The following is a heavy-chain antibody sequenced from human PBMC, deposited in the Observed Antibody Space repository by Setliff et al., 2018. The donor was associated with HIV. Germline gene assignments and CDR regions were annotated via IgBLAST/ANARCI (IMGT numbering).Heavy chain of an antibody. D-gene: IGHD6-13*01. CDR1: GFTFSSYT. J-gene: IGHJ6*03. CDR3: AKFGQQPSLGYYYYMDV. CDR2: ITHDGSSK. V-gene: IGHV3-30*07. Sequence: LRLSCAASGFTFSSYTMHWVRQAPGKGLEWVAVITHDGSSKYYADSVKGRFTISRDNSKNTLYLQMNSLRAEDTAVYYCAKFGQQPSLGYYYYMDVWGKGTTVTVSS.